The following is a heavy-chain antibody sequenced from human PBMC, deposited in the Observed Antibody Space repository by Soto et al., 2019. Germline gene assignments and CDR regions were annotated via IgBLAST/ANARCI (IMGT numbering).Heavy chain of an antibody. Sequence: QVQLVESGGGVVQPGRSLRLSCAASGFTLSDYGMHWVRQAPGKGLEWVAVISYDGSYKYYADSVKGRFTISRDNSKNTLYVQMNRLRAEDSAVHYCARNYCSGGSCPAYDVFEIWGQGTMVIVSS. J-gene: IGHJ3*02. D-gene: IGHD2-15*01. CDR3: ARNYCSGGSCPAYDVFEI. CDR1: GFTLSDYG. V-gene: IGHV3-30*03. CDR2: ISYDGSYK.